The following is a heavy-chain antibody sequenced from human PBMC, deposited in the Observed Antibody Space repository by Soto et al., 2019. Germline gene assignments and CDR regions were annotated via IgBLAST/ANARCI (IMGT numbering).Heavy chain of an antibody. V-gene: IGHV4-31*03. CDR3: ARLKVNYYGMDV. CDR2: IYYSGST. D-gene: IGHD2-21*01. CDR1: GGSISSGGYY. Sequence: SETLSLTCTVSGGSISSGGYYWSWIRQHPGKGLEWIGYIYYSGSTYYNPSLKSRVTISVDTSKNQFSLKLSSVTAADTAVYYCARLKVNYYGMDVWGQGTTVTVSS. J-gene: IGHJ6*02.